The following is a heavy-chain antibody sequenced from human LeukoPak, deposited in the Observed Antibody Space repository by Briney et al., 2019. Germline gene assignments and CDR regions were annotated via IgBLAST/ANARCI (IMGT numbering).Heavy chain of an antibody. CDR2: IRSKANSYAT. V-gene: IGHV3-73*01. CDR1: GFSFSDSA. Sequence: GGSLRLSCAASGFSFSDSAMHWVRQAAGKGLEWVGRIRSKANSYATVYDVSVKGRFTISRDDSKNTAYLQMTSLKIEDTAVYYCTRRYHHDSSGNYKGDYWGQGTLVTVSS. J-gene: IGHJ4*02. CDR3: TRRYHHDSSGNYKGDY. D-gene: IGHD3-22*01.